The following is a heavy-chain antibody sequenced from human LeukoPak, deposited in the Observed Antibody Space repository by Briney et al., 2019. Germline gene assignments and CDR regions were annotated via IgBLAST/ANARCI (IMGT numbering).Heavy chain of an antibody. J-gene: IGHJ4*02. CDR1: GFTFSGSW. D-gene: IGHD5-18*01. CDR2: INQNGNEK. Sequence: GGSLRLSCAASGFTFSGSWMGWVRQAPGKGLEWVAIINQNGNEKYYVDSVKGRSTISRDNAKNSLFFQMNSLRAEDTAVYFCVLGYSYGYVFDYWGQGTLVTVSS. CDR3: VLGYSYGYVFDY. V-gene: IGHV3-7*01.